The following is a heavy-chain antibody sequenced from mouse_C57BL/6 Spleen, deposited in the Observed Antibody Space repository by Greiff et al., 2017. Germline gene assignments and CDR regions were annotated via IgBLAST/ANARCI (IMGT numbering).Heavy chain of an antibody. CDR2: IDPSDSYT. V-gene: IGHV1-59*01. Sequence: QVQLQQPGAELVRPGTSVTLSCTASGYTFTSYCMHWVKQRPGQGLEWIGVIDPSDSYTNYNQKSKGKATLTVDTSSSTAYMQLSSLTSEDSAVYYCARSPYYGSSYGNYFDYGGQGTTLTVSS. D-gene: IGHD1-1*01. J-gene: IGHJ2*01. CDR1: GYTFTSYC. CDR3: ARSPYYGSSYGNYFDY.